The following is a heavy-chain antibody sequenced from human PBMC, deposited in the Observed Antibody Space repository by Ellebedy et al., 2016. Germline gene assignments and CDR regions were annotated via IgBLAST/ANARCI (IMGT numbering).Heavy chain of an antibody. CDR2: IKQDGSEK. V-gene: IGHV3-7*04. CDR1: GFTFSSYA. Sequence: GESLKISXAASGFTFSSYAMSWVRQAPGKGLEWVANIKQDGSEKYYVDSVKGRFTISRDNAKNSLYLQMNSLRAEDTAVYYCARGYDAFDIWGQGTMVTVSS. J-gene: IGHJ3*02. CDR3: ARGYDAFDI.